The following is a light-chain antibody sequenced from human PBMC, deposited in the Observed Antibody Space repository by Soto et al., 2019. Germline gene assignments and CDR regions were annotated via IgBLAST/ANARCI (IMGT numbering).Light chain of an antibody. Sequence: QSVLTQPASVSGSPGQSITISCTGTSSDIGDYDYVSWYQQHPGKAPKLLISEVSKRPSGVPDRFSGPKSGNTASLTVSGLQAEDEADYYCSSYAGSNNYVFGTGTKLTVL. V-gene: IGLV2-8*01. CDR2: EVS. CDR3: SSYAGSNNYV. J-gene: IGLJ1*01. CDR1: SSDIGDYDY.